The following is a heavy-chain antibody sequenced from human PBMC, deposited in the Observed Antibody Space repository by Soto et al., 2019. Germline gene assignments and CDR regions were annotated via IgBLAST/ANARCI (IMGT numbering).Heavy chain of an antibody. CDR3: AVLSGVVANTGY. V-gene: IGHV3-23*01. CDR2: INGAGYST. Sequence: PGGSLRLSCAASGFTFETYVMSWVRQAPGKGLEWVSAINGAGYSTYYADSVKGRFTISRDNSKNTLYLHMNGLRAEDTALYYCAVLSGVVANTGYWGQGTLVTVSS. J-gene: IGHJ4*02. CDR1: GFTFETYV. D-gene: IGHD3-22*01.